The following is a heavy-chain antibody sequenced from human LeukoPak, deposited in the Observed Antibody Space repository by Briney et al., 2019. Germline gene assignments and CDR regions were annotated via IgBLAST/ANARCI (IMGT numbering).Heavy chain of an antibody. V-gene: IGHV3-48*01. J-gene: IGHJ4*02. CDR3: VPRGN. CDR2: ISSSSVNI. D-gene: IGHD3-16*01. Sequence: GGSLRLSCVVSGFTFSSYNMYRVRQAPGKGLEWISSISSSSVNIYYAASVKGRFTISRDNAKNSLYLQMNSLRAEDTAVYYCVPRGNWGQGTLVTVSS. CDR1: GFTFSSYN.